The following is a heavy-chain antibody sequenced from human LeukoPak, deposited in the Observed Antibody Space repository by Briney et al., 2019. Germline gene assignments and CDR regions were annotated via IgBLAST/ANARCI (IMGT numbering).Heavy chain of an antibody. D-gene: IGHD6-6*01. CDR3: ARRLGIAARLDY. V-gene: IGHV4-34*01. CDR2: INHSGST. CDR1: GGSFSGYY. Sequence: PSETLSLTCAVYGGSFSGYYWSWIRQPPGKGLEWIGEINHSGSTNYNPSLKSRVTISVDTSKNQFSLKLSPVTAADTAVYYCARRLGIAARLDYWGQGTLVTVSS. J-gene: IGHJ4*02.